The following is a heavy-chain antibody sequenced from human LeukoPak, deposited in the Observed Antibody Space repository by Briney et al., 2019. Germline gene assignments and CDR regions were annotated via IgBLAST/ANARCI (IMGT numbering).Heavy chain of an antibody. CDR1: GFTFSSYG. Sequence: PGGSLRLSCAASGFTFSSYGMHWVRQAPDKGLEWVAVISYDGSNKYYADSVKGRFTISRDNSKNTLYLQMNSLRAEDTAVYYCANEPASLAAAGTCYWGQGTLVTVSS. CDR3: ANEPASLAAAGTCY. D-gene: IGHD6-13*01. CDR2: ISYDGSNK. V-gene: IGHV3-30*18. J-gene: IGHJ4*02.